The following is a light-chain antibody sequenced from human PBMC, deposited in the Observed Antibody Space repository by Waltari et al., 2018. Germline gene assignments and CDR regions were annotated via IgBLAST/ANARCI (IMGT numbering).Light chain of an antibody. V-gene: IGKV1-39*01. CDR3: QQSYMTPRT. J-gene: IGKJ1*01. CDR2: AAS. Sequence: DIQMTQSPPSLSASVGDGVTITCRASQTISIYLNWYQEKRGKAPKLLISAASRLQSGVPSRFNASGFGTDFTLTISSLHPEDFAIYYCQQSYMTPRTFGRGTKVEV. CDR1: QTISIY.